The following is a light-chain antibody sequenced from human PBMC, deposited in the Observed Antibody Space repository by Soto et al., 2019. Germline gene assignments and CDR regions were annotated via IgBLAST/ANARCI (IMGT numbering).Light chain of an antibody. CDR2: SDS. CDR3: QVWNTGSAHPVV. Sequence: SYELTQAPSVSVAPGQTARITCGGNNIGSESVHWYQQKPGQAPVLVIYSDSGRPSGIPERFAGSNSGNTATRTISKVEAGDEADYSCQVWNTGSAHPVVFGGGTQLTVL. J-gene: IGLJ2*01. CDR1: NIGSES. V-gene: IGLV3-21*04.